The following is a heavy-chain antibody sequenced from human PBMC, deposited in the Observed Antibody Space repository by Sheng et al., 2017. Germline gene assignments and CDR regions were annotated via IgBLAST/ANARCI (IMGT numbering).Heavy chain of an antibody. CDR2: ISGYNGDT. J-gene: IGHJ4*02. V-gene: IGHV1-18*01. Sequence: QVQLVQSGGEVKKPGASVKVSCKASGYTFTSYGFSWVRQAPGQGLEWMGWISGYNGDTDYAQKVQGRVTLTTDTSTSTAYMELRSLRSDDTAVYFCARDVLNYDFLAGYQRPPDYWGQGTLVTVSS. D-gene: IGHD3-9*01. CDR1: GYTFTSYG. CDR3: ARDVLNYDFLAGYQRPPDY.